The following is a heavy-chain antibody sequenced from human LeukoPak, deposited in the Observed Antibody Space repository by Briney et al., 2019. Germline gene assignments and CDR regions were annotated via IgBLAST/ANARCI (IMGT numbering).Heavy chain of an antibody. J-gene: IGHJ4*02. Sequence: PGGSLRLSCAASGFIFSNYAMSRVRQAPGKGLEWVSAIGGRDGGTYYADSVKGRFTVSRDDPKNTLYLQMNTLRAEDTAVYYYAKWGDYDILTGYYDSDYWGQGTLVTVSS. V-gene: IGHV3-23*01. D-gene: IGHD3-9*01. CDR3: AKWGDYDILTGYYDSDY. CDR2: IGGRDGGT. CDR1: GFIFSNYA.